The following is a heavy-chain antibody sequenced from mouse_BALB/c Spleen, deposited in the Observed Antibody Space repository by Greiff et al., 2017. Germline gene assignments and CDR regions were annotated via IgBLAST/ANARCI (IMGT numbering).Heavy chain of an antibody. V-gene: IGHV5-17*02. CDR3: ARIYYGNGAMDY. CDR2: ISSGSSTI. D-gene: IGHD2-1*01. CDR1: GFTFSSFG. J-gene: IGHJ4*01. Sequence: EVKLVESGGGLVQPGGSRKLSCAASGFTFSSFGMHWVRQAPEKGLEWVAYISSGSSTIYYADTVKGRFTISRDNPKNTLFLQMTSLRSEDTAMYYCARIYYGNGAMDYWGQGTSVTVSS.